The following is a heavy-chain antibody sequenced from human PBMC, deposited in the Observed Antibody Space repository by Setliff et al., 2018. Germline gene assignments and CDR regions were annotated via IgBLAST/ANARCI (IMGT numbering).Heavy chain of an antibody. CDR1: GFTFSSHW. J-gene: IGHJ4*02. CDR2: INHDGSEK. CDR3: TRSTSGAFDY. Sequence: GSLRLSCAASGFTFSSHWMAWVCQAPGKGLEWVANINHDGSEKYSVDSVKGRFTISRDTAKNSLSLQMNSLRAEDTAVYYCTRSTSGAFDYWGQGALVTVSS. V-gene: IGHV3-7*01. D-gene: IGHD2-2*01.